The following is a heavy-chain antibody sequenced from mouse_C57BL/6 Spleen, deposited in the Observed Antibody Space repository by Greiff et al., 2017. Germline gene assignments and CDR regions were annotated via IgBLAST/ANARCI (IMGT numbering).Heavy chain of an antibody. J-gene: IGHJ4*01. CDR2: IDPSDSET. CDR1: GYTFTSYW. CDR3: ARLYGNYASYYAMDY. D-gene: IGHD2-10*02. V-gene: IGHV1-52*01. Sequence: QVQLQQPGAELVRPGSSVKLSCKASGYTFTSYWMHWVKQRPIQGLEWIGNIDPSDSETHYNQKFKDKATLTVEKSSSTAYMQLSSLTSEDSAVYYCARLYGNYASYYAMDYWGQGTSVTVSS.